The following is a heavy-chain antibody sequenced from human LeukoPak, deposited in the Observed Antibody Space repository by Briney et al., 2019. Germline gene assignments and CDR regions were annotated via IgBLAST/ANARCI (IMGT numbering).Heavy chain of an antibody. D-gene: IGHD6-13*01. J-gene: IGHJ4*02. V-gene: IGHV3-7*01. CDR3: ARIGYSSSSFDY. CDR1: GFTFSSYS. CDR2: KNQHGSEK. Sequence: GGSLRLSCAASGFTFSSYSMNWFGRHPGRGREGGGSKNQHGSEKDYVDSLKGRFTISRDNAKSSVSLQMNSLRVEDTAVYYCARIGYSSSSFDYWGQGTLVTVSS.